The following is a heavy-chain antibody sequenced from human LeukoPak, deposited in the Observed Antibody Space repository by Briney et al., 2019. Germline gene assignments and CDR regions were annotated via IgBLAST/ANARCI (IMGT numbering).Heavy chain of an antibody. Sequence: ASVKVSCKASGYAFTVYYMHWVRQAPGQGIEWMGWINPNSGGTNYAQKFQGRVTMTRDTSISTAYMELSRLRSDDTAVYYCARDFRYGDYWGQGTLVTVSS. J-gene: IGHJ4*02. D-gene: IGHD1-1*01. V-gene: IGHV1-2*02. CDR2: INPNSGGT. CDR1: GYAFTVYY. CDR3: ARDFRYGDY.